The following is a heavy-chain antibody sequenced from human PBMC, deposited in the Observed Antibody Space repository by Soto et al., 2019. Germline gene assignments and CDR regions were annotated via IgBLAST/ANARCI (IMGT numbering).Heavy chain of an antibody. CDR3: SGEENSGGPVDF. CDR1: GGSVTSNSYY. J-gene: IGHJ4*02. CDR2: IYYGGTT. D-gene: IGHD6-19*01. V-gene: IGHV4-61*01. Sequence: QVQLQESGPGLVKPSETLSLSCSVSGGSVTSNSYYWSWIRQSPGKGLEWIGYIYYGGTTNYNPSLKSRVTMSIDSSKNQLSLKVRSVSAADTAVYYCSGEENSGGPVDFWGQGTLVTVSS.